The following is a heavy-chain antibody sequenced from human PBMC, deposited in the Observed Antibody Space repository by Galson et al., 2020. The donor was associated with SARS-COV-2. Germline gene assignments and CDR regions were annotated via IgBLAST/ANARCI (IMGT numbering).Heavy chain of an antibody. D-gene: IGHD2-2*01. Sequence: GSLRLSCAASGFTFSSYGMHWVRQAPGKGLEWVAVISYDGSNKYYADSVKGRFTISRDNSKNTLYLQMNSLRAEDTAVYYCAKEWGYCSSTSCYDYYYGMDVWGQGTTVTVSS. CDR1: GFTFSSYG. J-gene: IGHJ6*02. V-gene: IGHV3-30*18. CDR3: AKEWGYCSSTSCYDYYYGMDV. CDR2: ISYDGSNK.